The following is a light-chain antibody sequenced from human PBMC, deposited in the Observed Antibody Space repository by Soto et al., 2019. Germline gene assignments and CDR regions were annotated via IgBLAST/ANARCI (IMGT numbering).Light chain of an antibody. Sequence: QTVVTQPPSVSGAPGQRVTISCTGSSSNIGAGYDEHWYQQLPGTAPKLLIYGNSNRPSGVPDRFSGSKSGTSASLAITGLQAEDEPDYYCQSYDSSLSGSVFGRGTKLTVL. V-gene: IGLV1-40*01. CDR1: SSNIGAGYD. CDR2: GNS. CDR3: QSYDSSLSGSV. J-gene: IGLJ2*01.